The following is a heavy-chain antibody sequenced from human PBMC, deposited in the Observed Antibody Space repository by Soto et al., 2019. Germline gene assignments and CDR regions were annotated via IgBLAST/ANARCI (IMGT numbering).Heavy chain of an antibody. CDR3: ARHHVRGRTIVGAAEY. CDR2: INYSGNT. D-gene: IGHD1-26*01. V-gene: IGHV4-34*01. CDR1: GGCFSGYY. J-gene: IGHJ4*02. Sequence: SGTLSLTCAVYGGCFSGYYWSWIRQPPGKGLEWIGEINYSGNTNYNPSLKSRVSISVDTSKNQLFLNMSSVTAADTAMYYCARHHVRGRTIVGAAEYWGQGTLVTVSS.